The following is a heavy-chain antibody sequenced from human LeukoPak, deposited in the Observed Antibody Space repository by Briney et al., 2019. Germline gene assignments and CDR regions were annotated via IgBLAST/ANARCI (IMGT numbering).Heavy chain of an antibody. CDR3: AKDATPGYDSGWYGFFDY. Sequence: GRSLRLSCAASGFTFDDYATHWVRQVPGKGLEWVSGISCNSGRIEYADSVKGRFTISRDNAKNSLYLQMNSLRAEDTALYYCAKDATPGYDSGWYGFFDYWGQGTLVTVSS. CDR2: ISCNSGRI. D-gene: IGHD6-19*01. CDR1: GFTFDDYA. V-gene: IGHV3-9*01. J-gene: IGHJ4*02.